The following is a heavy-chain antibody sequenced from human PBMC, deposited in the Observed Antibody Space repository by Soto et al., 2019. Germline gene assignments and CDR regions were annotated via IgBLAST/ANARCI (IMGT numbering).Heavy chain of an antibody. Sequence: PSETLSLTCTVSGGSISSSNYYWSWIRQPPGKGLEWIGYIYYSGSTNYNPSLKSRVTISVDTSKNQFSLKLSSVTAADTAVYYCARSGDFWSGYYMGYWGQGTLVTVSS. J-gene: IGHJ4*02. CDR3: ARSGDFWSGYYMGY. CDR2: IYYSGST. CDR1: GGSISSSNYY. V-gene: IGHV4-61*01. D-gene: IGHD3-3*01.